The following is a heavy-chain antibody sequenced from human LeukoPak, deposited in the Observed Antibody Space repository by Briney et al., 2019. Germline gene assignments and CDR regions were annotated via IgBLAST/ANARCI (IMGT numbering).Heavy chain of an antibody. Sequence: ASVKVSCKASGYTFTGYYMHWVRQAPGQGLEWMGWINPNSGGTNYAQKFQGRVTMTRDTPISTAYMELSRLRSDDTAVYYCARGLPTHYDILTGYFLPDDYWGQGTLVTVSS. CDR1: GYTFTGYY. D-gene: IGHD3-9*01. CDR2: INPNSGGT. V-gene: IGHV1-2*02. J-gene: IGHJ4*02. CDR3: ARGLPTHYDILTGYFLPDDY.